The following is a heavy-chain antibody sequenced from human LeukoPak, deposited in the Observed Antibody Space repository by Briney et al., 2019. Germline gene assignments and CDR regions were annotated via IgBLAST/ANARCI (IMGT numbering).Heavy chain of an antibody. J-gene: IGHJ4*02. V-gene: IGHV4-59*01. Sequence: SETLSLTCTVSGGSISRYYWSWIRQPPGTGLEWIGYIYYSGSTNYNPSLKSRVTISVDTSKNQFSLKLSSVTAADTAVYYCASGKSGSYSYFDYWGQGTLVTVSS. CDR1: GGSISRYY. CDR3: ASGKSGSYSYFDY. D-gene: IGHD1-26*01. CDR2: IYYSGST.